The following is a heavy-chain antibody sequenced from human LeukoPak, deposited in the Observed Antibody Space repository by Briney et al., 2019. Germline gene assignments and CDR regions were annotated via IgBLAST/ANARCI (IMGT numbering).Heavy chain of an antibody. J-gene: IGHJ4*02. CDR2: INPNSGDT. Sequence: KPGASVKASCKASGYSFSSYYMHWVRQAPGQGLEWMGWINPNSGDTNYAQKFQGRVTMNRDTSISTGYMELSRLRSDDTALYYCARCAIEPLDYWGQGTLVTVSA. CDR3: ARCAIEPLDY. V-gene: IGHV1-2*02. CDR1: GYSFSSYY. D-gene: IGHD1-14*01.